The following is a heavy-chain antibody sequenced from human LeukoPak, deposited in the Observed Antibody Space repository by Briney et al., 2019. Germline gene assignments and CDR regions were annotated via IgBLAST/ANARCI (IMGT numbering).Heavy chain of an antibody. Sequence: ASVKVSCKASGYTFTSYGISWVRQAPGQGLEWMGWISAYNGNTNYAQKLQGRVTMTTDTSTSTAYMELRSLRSDDTAVYYCARDHPYYGSGSYLPSHYGMDVWGQGTTVTVSS. D-gene: IGHD3-10*01. CDR1: GYTFTSYG. CDR2: ISAYNGNT. CDR3: ARDHPYYGSGSYLPSHYGMDV. V-gene: IGHV1-18*01. J-gene: IGHJ6*02.